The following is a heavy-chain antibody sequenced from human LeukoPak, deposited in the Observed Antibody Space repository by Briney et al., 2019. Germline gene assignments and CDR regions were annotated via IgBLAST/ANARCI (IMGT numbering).Heavy chain of an antibody. J-gene: IGHJ5*02. Sequence: SETLSLTCTVSGGSFRSYYWSWIRQPAGKGLEWIGRIYTSGSTNYNPSLRSRVTISVDTSKNQFSLKVRSVTAADTAVYYCARLRHYGSGSYPMTGNWFDPWGQGTLVSVSS. CDR3: ARLRHYGSGSYPMTGNWFDP. V-gene: IGHV4-4*07. D-gene: IGHD3-10*01. CDR1: GGSFRSYY. CDR2: IYTSGST.